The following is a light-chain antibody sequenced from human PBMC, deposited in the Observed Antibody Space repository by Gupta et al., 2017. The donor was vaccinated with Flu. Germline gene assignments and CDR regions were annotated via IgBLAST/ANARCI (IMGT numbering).Light chain of an antibody. V-gene: IGKV2-30*01. CDR3: RQGAHWPWA. CDR2: LVS. CDR1: QSLVYSDVNTV. J-gene: IGKJ1*01. Sequence: GALGQPASISCRSSQSLVYSDVNTVLHWFQQRPGQSPRRLIYLVSHRDSGVPDRFSGSGSGTDFTLKISRVEAEDVGVYFCRQGAHWPWAFGQGTKVEIK.